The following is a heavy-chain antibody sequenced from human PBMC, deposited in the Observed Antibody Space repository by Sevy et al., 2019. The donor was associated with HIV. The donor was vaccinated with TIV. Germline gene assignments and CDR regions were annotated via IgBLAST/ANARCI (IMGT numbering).Heavy chain of an antibody. V-gene: IGHV3-48*02. J-gene: IGHJ3*02. CDR3: ARLDTSIVGATTEGAFDI. CDR2: ISSSSSTI. CDR1: GFTFSSYS. D-gene: IGHD1-26*01. Sequence: GGSLRLSCAASGFTFSSYSMNWVRQAPGKGLEWVSYISSSSSTIYYADSVKGRFTISRDNAKNSLYLQMNSLRDEDTAVYYCARLDTSIVGATTEGAFDIWGQGTMVTVSS.